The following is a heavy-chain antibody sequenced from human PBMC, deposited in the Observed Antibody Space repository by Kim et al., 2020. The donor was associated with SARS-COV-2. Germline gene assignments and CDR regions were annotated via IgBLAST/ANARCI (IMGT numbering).Heavy chain of an antibody. CDR2: IYYSGST. D-gene: IGHD3-9*01. CDR1: GGSISSYY. J-gene: IGHJ4*02. CDR3: ARLHGAVLRYFVWGTTRYYFDF. V-gene: IGHV4-59*08. Sequence: SETLSLTCTVSGGSISSYYWSWIRQPPGKGLEWIGYIYYSGSTNYNPSLKSRVTISVDTSKNQFSLKLSSVTAADTAVYYCARLHGAVLRYFVWGTTRYYFDFWGQGTLVTVSS.